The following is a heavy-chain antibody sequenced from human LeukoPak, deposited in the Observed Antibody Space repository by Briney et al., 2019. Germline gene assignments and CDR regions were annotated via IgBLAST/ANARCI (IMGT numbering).Heavy chain of an antibody. Sequence: PGGSLRLSCAASGFTFDDYGLSWVRQAPGKGLEWVSTINWNGGSTGYADSVKGRFTISRDNSKNTLYLQMNSLRAEDTAVYYCARDRGMTTDQPEFYYYYMDVWGKGTTVTVSS. CDR3: ARDRGMTTDQPEFYYYYMDV. V-gene: IGHV3-20*04. CDR1: GFTFDDYG. D-gene: IGHD4-17*01. CDR2: INWNGGST. J-gene: IGHJ6*03.